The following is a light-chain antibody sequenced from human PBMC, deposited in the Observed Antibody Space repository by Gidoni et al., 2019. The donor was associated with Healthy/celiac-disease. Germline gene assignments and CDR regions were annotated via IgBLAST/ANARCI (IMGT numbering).Light chain of an antibody. V-gene: IGLV2-14*01. Sequence: QSALTQPASVSGYPGQSITISCTGTSSDVGGYNYVSWYQQHPGKAPKLMIYEVSNRPSGVSNRFSGSKSGYTASLTISGLQAEDEADYYCTSYTSTSTVVFGGGTKLTVL. J-gene: IGLJ2*01. CDR3: TSYTSTSTVV. CDR1: SSDVGGYNY. CDR2: EVS.